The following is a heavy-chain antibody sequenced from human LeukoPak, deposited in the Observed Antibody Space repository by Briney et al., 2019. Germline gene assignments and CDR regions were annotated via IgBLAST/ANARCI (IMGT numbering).Heavy chain of an antibody. V-gene: IGHV3-21*01. J-gene: IGHJ4*02. CDR1: GFTFSSYS. CDR3: GRSQNYNDSSGYSY. D-gene: IGHD3-22*01. Sequence: TGGSLRLSCAASGFTFSSYSMNWVRQAPGKGLEWVSSISSSSSYIHYADSVKGRFTISRDNAKNSLYLQMNSLRAEDTAVYYCGRSQNYNDSSGYSYWGQGTLVTVSS. CDR2: ISSSSSYI.